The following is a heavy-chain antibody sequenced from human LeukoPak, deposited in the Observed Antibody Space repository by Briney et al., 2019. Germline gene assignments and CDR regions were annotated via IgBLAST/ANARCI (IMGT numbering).Heavy chain of an antibody. J-gene: IGHJ6*03. D-gene: IGHD1-14*01. CDR1: GYSISSGYY. V-gene: IGHV4-38-2*02. Sequence: SETLSLTCTVSGYSISSGYYWAWIRQPPGKGLEWIGNIYHSGSSYYNPSLKSRVTISVDTSKNQLSLKLSSVTAADTAVYYCARASEDYYYYYMDVWGKGTTVTISS. CDR2: IYHSGSS. CDR3: ARASEDYYYYYMDV.